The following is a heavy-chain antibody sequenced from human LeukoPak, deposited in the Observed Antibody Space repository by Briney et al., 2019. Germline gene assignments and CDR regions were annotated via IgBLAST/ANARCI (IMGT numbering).Heavy chain of an antibody. J-gene: IGHJ4*02. Sequence: GGSLRLSCAASGFTLRSYAMSWVRQAPGKGLEWVSAISVSGNTYHADSVKGRFTISRDSSKNTLYLQMNRLRAEDAAVYYCAKTRAAGTFEDYYFDYWGQGTLVTVSS. D-gene: IGHD6-13*01. CDR1: GFTLRSYA. CDR3: AKTRAAGTFEDYYFDY. V-gene: IGHV3-23*01. CDR2: ISVSGNT.